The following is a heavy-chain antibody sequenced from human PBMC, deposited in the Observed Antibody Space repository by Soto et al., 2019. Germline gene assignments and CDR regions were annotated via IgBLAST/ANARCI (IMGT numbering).Heavy chain of an antibody. CDR2: IYYSGST. D-gene: IGHD6-13*01. CDR3: ARGYSSSWHLNWFDP. J-gene: IGHJ5*02. Sequence: QVQLQESGPGLVKPSQTLSLTCTVSGGSISSGGYYWSWIRQHPGKGLEWIGYIYYSGSTYYNPSLKSRVTRSVDTSKNQFSLKLSSVTAADTAVYYCARGYSSSWHLNWFDPWGQGTLVTVSS. CDR1: GGSISSGGYY. V-gene: IGHV4-31*03.